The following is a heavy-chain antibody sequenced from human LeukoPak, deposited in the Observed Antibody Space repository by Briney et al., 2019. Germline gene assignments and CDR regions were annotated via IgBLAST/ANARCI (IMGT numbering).Heavy chain of an antibody. CDR2: ISGSGGST. CDR3: ARANYVPSYYYYYMDV. D-gene: IGHD1-7*01. J-gene: IGHJ6*03. CDR1: GFTFSSYG. Sequence: GGSLRLSCAASGFTFSSYGMSWVRQAPGKGLEWVSAISGSGGSTYYADSVKGRFTISRDNSKNTLYLQMNSLRAEDTAVYYCARANYVPSYYYYYMDVWGKGTTVTVSS. V-gene: IGHV3-23*01.